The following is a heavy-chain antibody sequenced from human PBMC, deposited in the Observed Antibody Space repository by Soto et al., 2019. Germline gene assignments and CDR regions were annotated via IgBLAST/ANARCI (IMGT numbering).Heavy chain of an antibody. V-gene: IGHV3-74*01. J-gene: IGHJ4*02. Sequence: GGSLRLSCAASGFTLSNYWMHWVRQAPGKGLVWVSRINSDGSTTTYADSVRGRFTISRDNAKNTLYLQMNSLRAEDTAVYYCARDRPPRGYSYGSHFDYWGQGTQVTVSS. CDR1: GFTLSNYW. D-gene: IGHD5-18*01. CDR2: INSDGSTT. CDR3: ARDRPPRGYSYGSHFDY.